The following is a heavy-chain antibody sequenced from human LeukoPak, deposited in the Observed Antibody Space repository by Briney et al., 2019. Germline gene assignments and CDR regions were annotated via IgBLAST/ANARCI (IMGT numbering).Heavy chain of an antibody. CDR2: IRYDGSNK. CDR1: GFTFSSYG. Sequence: PGGSLRLSCATSGFTFSSYGMHWVRQAPGKGLEWVAFIRYDGSNKYYADSVKGRFTISRDNSKNTLYLQMNSLRAEDTAVYYCAKDRGGYCSSTSCYFRSFDPWGQGTLVTVSS. CDR3: AKDRGGYCSSTSCYFRSFDP. V-gene: IGHV3-30*02. D-gene: IGHD2-2*01. J-gene: IGHJ5*02.